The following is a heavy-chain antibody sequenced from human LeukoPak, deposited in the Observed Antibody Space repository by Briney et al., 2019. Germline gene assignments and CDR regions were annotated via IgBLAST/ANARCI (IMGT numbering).Heavy chain of an antibody. D-gene: IGHD6-19*01. CDR2: MYTSGKT. J-gene: IGHJ4*02. CDR1: GASISSYC. Sequence: KSSETLPLTCTVSGASISSYCWSWIRQPAGKGLEWIGRMYTSGKTDYNPPLRSRVTMSVDTSKNQFSLTLSSVNAADTAVYYCARETYHSAWYADNWGQGTLVTVSS. V-gene: IGHV4-4*07. CDR3: ARETYHSAWYADN.